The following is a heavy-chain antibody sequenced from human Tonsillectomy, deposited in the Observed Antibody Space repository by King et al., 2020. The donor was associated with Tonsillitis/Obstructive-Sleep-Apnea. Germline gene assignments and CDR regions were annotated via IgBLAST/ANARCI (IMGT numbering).Heavy chain of an antibody. D-gene: IGHD5-12*01. J-gene: IGHJ6*03. V-gene: IGHV3-21*01. CDR2: ISSSTRYI. CDR1: GFTFSNYN. Sequence: VQLVESGGGLVKPGGSLRLSCAASGFTFSNYNMNWVRQAPGKGLEWVSSISSSTRYIFYADSVKGRFTISRDNAKNSLYLQMNSLRAEDTAVYYCASDLSGYDPSGYYYYYMDVWGKGTTVTVSS. CDR3: ASDLSGYDPSGYYYYYMDV.